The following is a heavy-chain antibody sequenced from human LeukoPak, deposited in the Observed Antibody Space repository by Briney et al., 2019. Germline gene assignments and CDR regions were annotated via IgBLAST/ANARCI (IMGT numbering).Heavy chain of an antibody. CDR2: INADESDT. D-gene: IGHD3-10*01. V-gene: IGHV3-74*01. CDR1: GFTFINHW. CDR3: ARGGFYLSGSLDY. Sequence: TGGSLRLSCAASGFTFINHWMRWVRQAPGKGLVWVSLINADESDTTYADSVKGRFTISRDNSKNTLYLQMDSLRDDHGAVYYCARGGFYLSGSLDYWGRGTRVSVFS. J-gene: IGHJ4*02.